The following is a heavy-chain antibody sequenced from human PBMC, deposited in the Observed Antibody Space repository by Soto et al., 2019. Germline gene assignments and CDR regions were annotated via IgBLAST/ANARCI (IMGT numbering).Heavy chain of an antibody. CDR2: IYYSGST. V-gene: IGHV4-59*01. CDR3: ARLGRTVTTVYYYYYMDV. J-gene: IGHJ6*03. D-gene: IGHD4-17*01. CDR1: GGSISSYY. Sequence: SETLSLTCTVSGGSISSYYWSWIRQPPGKGLEWIGYIYYSGSTNYNPSLKSRVTISVDTSKNQFALKLSSVTAADTAVYYCARLGRTVTTVYYYYYMDVWGKGTTVTVSS.